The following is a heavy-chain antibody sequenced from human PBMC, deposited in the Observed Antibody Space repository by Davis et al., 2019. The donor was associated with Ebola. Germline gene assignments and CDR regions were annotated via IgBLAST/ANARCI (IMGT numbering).Heavy chain of an antibody. CDR2: IYYTGST. CDR3: AGRYCSGGSCYLGY. D-gene: IGHD2-15*01. CDR1: GGSVTSNNYY. J-gene: IGHJ4*02. V-gene: IGHV4-61*01. Sequence: SETLSLTCNVSGGSVTSNNYYWSWIRQPPGKGLEWIGYIYYTGSTSYNPSLRSRITISVDTSKNQFSLKLTSVTAADTAVYYCAGRYCSGGSCYLGYWGQGTLVTVSS.